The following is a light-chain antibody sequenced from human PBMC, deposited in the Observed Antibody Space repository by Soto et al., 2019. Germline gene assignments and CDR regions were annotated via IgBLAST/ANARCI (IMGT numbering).Light chain of an antibody. CDR2: DVT. Sequence: QSALTQPRSVSGSPGQSVTISCTGTGNDVGAYNYVSWYQQHPGRPTKLMIYDVTKWPSGVPERFSGSKSGNTASLTISGLQAEDEADYFCCSYAGGYIYLFGPGTKLTVL. CDR3: CSYAGGYIYL. CDR1: GNDVGAYNY. J-gene: IGLJ1*01. V-gene: IGLV2-11*01.